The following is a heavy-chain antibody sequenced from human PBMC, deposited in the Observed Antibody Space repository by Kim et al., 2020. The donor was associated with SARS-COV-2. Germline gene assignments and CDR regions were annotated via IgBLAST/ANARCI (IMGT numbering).Heavy chain of an antibody. V-gene: IGHV1-18*01. CDR3: ARGAYGDVSFDY. D-gene: IGHD4-17*01. J-gene: IGHJ4*02. Sequence: NDGQKVKGRVIMTTDTSTNTAYMELWSLRSDDTAMYYCARGAYGDVSFDYWGQGTLVTVSS.